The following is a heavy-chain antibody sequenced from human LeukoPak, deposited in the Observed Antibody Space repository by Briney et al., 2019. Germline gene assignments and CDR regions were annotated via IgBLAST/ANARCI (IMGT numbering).Heavy chain of an antibody. D-gene: IGHD5-12*01. CDR2: INPSVDNT. J-gene: IGHJ5*02. Sequence: ASVKVSCTAFGYTFSNNYMHWGRQAPGHGVEWWGIINPSVDNTWYAQKFQGRVALSRDTATSPEYMEVSRRRSEETTLCYCVRDTSLGDSAWWFDPWGQGTLVTVSS. CDR1: GYTFSNNY. V-gene: IGHV1-46*01. CDR3: VRDTSLGDSAWWFDP.